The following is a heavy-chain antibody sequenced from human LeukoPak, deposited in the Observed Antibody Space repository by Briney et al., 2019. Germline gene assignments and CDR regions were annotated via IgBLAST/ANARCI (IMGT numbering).Heavy chain of an antibody. CDR3: ARLPRYSSGHKDY. D-gene: IGHD6-19*01. CDR2: IYYSGST. J-gene: IGHJ4*02. CDR1: GGSISSSSYY. V-gene: IGHV4-39*07. Sequence: SETLSLTCTVSGGSISSSSYYWGWIRQPPGKGLEWIGSIYYSGSTYYNPSLKSRVTISVDTSKNQFSLKLSSVTAADTAVYYCARLPRYSSGHKDYWGQGTLVTVSS.